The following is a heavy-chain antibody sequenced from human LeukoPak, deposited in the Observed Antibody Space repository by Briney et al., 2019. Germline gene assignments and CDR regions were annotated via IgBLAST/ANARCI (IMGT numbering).Heavy chain of an antibody. J-gene: IGHJ4*02. V-gene: IGHV1-8*01. CDR3: ARGASFVLRFLEWLGFDY. CDR2: MNPNSGNT. D-gene: IGHD3-3*01. Sequence: ASVKVSCKASGHTFTSYDINWVRQATGQGLEWMGWMNPNSGNTGYAQKFQGRVTMTRNTSISTAYMELSSLRSEDTAVYYCARGASFVLRFLEWLGFDYWGQGTLVTVSS. CDR1: GHTFTSYD.